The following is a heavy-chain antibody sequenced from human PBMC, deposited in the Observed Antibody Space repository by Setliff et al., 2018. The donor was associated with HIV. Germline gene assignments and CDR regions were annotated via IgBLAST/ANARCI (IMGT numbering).Heavy chain of an antibody. Sequence: ASVKVSCKASGHSFTTYFLHWVRQAPGQGLEWMGWINSYNGNTKFAQKFQGRVTMTRNTSISTAYMELSSLRSEDTAVYYCVCGSYFRPWGQGTLVTVSS. CDR3: VCGSYFRP. D-gene: IGHD1-26*01. CDR1: GHSFTTYF. CDR2: INSYNGNT. J-gene: IGHJ5*02. V-gene: IGHV1-8*01.